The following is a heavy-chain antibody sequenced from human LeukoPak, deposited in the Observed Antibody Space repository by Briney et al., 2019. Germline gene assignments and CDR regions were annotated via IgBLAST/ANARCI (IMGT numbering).Heavy chain of an antibody. CDR1: GGSISSYY. Sequence: SETLSLTCTVSGGSISSYYWTWIRQPPGKGLEWIGYVYYSGSTEYNPSLKSRVTISVDTSKNQFSLKLRSVTAADTAVYYCARGVTAIVYWGQGTLVTVSS. V-gene: IGHV4-59*01. J-gene: IGHJ4*02. CDR3: ARGVTAIVY. CDR2: VYYSGST. D-gene: IGHD2-21*02.